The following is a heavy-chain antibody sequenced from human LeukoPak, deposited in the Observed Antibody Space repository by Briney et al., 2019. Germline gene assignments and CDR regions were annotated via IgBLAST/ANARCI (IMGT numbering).Heavy chain of an antibody. CDR2: ISGSGGST. CDR3: CATKPDSDF. CDR1: GFTVSSNY. V-gene: IGHV3-23*01. Sequence: PGGSLRLSCAASGFTVSSNYMSWVRQAPGKGLEWVSAISGSGGSTYYADSVKGRFTISRDNSKNTLYLQMNSLRAEDTAVYYCCATKPDSDFWGQGTMVTVSS. D-gene: IGHD1-14*01. J-gene: IGHJ1*01.